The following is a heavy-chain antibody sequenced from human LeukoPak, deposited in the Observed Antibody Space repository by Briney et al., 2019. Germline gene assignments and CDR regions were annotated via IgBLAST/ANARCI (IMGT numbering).Heavy chain of an antibody. CDR2: INQDGSEN. J-gene: IGHJ4*02. V-gene: IGHV3-7*01. D-gene: IGHD2/OR15-2a*01. Sequence: GGSLRPSCAASGFTFSNYWISWVRQAPGKGLEWVANINQDGSENNFVDSVRGRFTISRDNAKNSLYLQMNSLRAEDTAVYYCARDRGFLSFDYWGQGTQVTVSS. CDR3: ARDRGFLSFDY. CDR1: GFTFSNYW.